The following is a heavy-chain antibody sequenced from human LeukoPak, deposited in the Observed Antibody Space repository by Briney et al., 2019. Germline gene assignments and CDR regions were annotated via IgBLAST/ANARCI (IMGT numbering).Heavy chain of an antibody. Sequence: SETLSLTCTVSGGSISGGNYYWTRIRQPPGKALEWIGYIYHSVSTYYNPSLKSRVTISVDRSKNQFSLKLSSVTAADTAVYYCASGGGGATFGSGDFDLWGRGTLVTVSP. CDR1: GGSISGGNYY. CDR2: IYHSVST. CDR3: ASGGGGATFGSGDFDL. D-gene: IGHD3-10*01. V-gene: IGHV4-30-2*01. J-gene: IGHJ2*01.